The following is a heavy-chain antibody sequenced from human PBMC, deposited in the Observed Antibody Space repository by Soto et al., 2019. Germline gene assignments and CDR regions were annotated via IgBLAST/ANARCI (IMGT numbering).Heavy chain of an antibody. V-gene: IGHV3-21*01. D-gene: IGHD6-13*01. Sequence: GGSLKLSCAASGFTFSSYSMNWVRQAPGKGLEWVSSISNSNRYIYYADSVKGRFTISRDNAKNSLYLQMNSLRAEDTAVYYCARDAAAAGDYWGQGTLVTVSS. CDR1: GFTFSSYS. J-gene: IGHJ4*02. CDR3: ARDAAAAGDY. CDR2: ISNSNRYI.